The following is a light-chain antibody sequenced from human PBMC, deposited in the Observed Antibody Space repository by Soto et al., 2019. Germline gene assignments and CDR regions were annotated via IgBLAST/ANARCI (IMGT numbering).Light chain of an antibody. CDR1: QSISFY. CDR2: AAS. Sequence: DIQMTQYPSSLSASVGARGTVTALASQSISFYLNWYKKKPGNAPKXXIYAASNLQTGVPSRFSGSGSGTDFTLTINSLQPEDFETYSCQQSYSTPITFGQGTRLEI. CDR3: QQSYSTPIT. V-gene: IGKV1-39*01. J-gene: IGKJ5*01.